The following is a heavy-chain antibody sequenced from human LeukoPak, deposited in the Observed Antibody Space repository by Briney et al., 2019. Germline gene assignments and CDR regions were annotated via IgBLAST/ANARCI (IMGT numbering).Heavy chain of an antibody. Sequence: GGSLRLSCAASGFTFRGCGMDWVRQAPGKGLEWVAFIQCDGSTRWYGDSVKGRFTISGDSSKNTVYLQVNSLRVEDTAVYYCARGKGYSFDYWGQGTLVTVSS. J-gene: IGHJ4*02. V-gene: IGHV3-30*02. CDR2: IQCDGSTR. CDR1: GFTFRGCG. CDR3: ARGKGYSFDY.